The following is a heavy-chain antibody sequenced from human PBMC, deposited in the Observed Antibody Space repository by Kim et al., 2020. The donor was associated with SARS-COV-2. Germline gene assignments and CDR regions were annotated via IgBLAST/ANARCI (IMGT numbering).Heavy chain of an antibody. V-gene: IGHV4-39*01. CDR1: GGSISSSSYY. D-gene: IGHD2-2*01. Sequence: SETLSLTCTVSGGSISSSSYYWGWIRQPPGNGLEWIGSIYYSGSTYYNPSLKSRVTISVDTSKNQFSLKLSSVTAADTAVYYCARLSVVTDAFDIWGQGTMVTVSS. J-gene: IGHJ3*02. CDR3: ARLSVVTDAFDI. CDR2: IYYSGST.